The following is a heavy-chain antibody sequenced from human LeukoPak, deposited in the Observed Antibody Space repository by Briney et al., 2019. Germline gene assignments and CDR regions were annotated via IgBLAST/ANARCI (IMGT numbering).Heavy chain of an antibody. CDR1: GGSFSGYY. J-gene: IGHJ4*02. CDR3: ARGRSSGWYGGGFDY. Sequence: PSETLSLTCAVYGGSFSGYYWSWVRQPPGKGREWVGEINHSGRTNYNPSLNSRVTISVDTSKTQFSLKLSSVTAADTAVYYCARGRSSGWYGGGFDYWGQGTLVTVSS. V-gene: IGHV4-34*01. CDR2: INHSGRT. D-gene: IGHD6-19*01.